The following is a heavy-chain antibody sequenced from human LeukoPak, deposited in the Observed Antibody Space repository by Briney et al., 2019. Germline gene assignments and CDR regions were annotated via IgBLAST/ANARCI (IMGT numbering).Heavy chain of an antibody. V-gene: IGHV3-30*03. CDR1: GFSFSNFG. CDR2: ISYDGSNK. CDR3: ARGGWASQYYFDY. Sequence: GGSLRLSCAASGFSFSNFGMHWVRQAPGKGLEWVAVISYDGSNKYFADSVKGRFTISRDNSKNTLYLQMNSLRAEDTAVYYCARGGWASQYYFDYWGQGTLVAVSS. D-gene: IGHD3-16*01. J-gene: IGHJ4*02.